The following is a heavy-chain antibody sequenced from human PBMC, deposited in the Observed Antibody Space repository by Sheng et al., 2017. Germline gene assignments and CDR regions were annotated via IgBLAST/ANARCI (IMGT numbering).Heavy chain of an antibody. V-gene: IGHV4-39*07. D-gene: IGHD1-1*01. CDR2: IYYSGST. Sequence: QLQLQESGPGLVKPSETLSLTCTVSGGSISNSSYYWGWIRQPPGKGLEWIGSIYYSGSTYYNPSLKSRVTISVDTSKNQFSLKLSSVTAADTAVYYCARDLRGWDDPNDAFDIWGQGTMVTVSS. CDR1: GGSISNSSYY. J-gene: IGHJ3*02. CDR3: ARDLRGWDDPNDAFDI.